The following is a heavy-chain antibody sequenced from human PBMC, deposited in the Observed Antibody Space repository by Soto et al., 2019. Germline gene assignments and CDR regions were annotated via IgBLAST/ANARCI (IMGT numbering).Heavy chain of an antibody. CDR1: GGTFSSYA. V-gene: IGHV1-69*01. CDR2: IIPIFGTA. Sequence: QVQLVQSGAEVKKPGSSVKVSCKASGGTFSSYAISWVRQAPGQGLEWMGGIIPIFGTANYAQKFQGRVTITADESTSTAYMELSSLISEDTAVYYCARVRYSYGFLNWYFDLWGRGTLVTVSS. J-gene: IGHJ2*01. CDR3: ARVRYSYGFLNWYFDL. D-gene: IGHD5-18*01.